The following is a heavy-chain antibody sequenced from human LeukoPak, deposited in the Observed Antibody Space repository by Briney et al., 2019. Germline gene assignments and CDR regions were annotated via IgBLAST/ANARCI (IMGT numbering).Heavy chain of an antibody. J-gene: IGHJ4*02. CDR1: GGSISSSSYY. CDR2: IYYSGST. CDR3: ARHFPGVAVAGYYFDY. V-gene: IGHV4-39*01. Sequence: SETLSLTCAVSGGSISSSSYYWGWIRQPPGKGLEWIGSIYYSGSTYYNPSLKSRVTISVDTSKNQFSLKLSSVTAADTAVYYCARHFPGVAVAGYYFDYWGQGTLVTVSS. D-gene: IGHD6-19*01.